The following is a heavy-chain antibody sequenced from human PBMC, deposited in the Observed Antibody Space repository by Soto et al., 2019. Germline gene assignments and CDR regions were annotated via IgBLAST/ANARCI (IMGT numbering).Heavy chain of an antibody. V-gene: IGHV3-64*01. CDR2: ISSNGGST. J-gene: IGHJ4*02. Sequence: GGSLRLSCAASGFTFSNYAMHWVRQAPGKGLEYVSAISSNGGSTYYANSVKGRFIISRDNSKNTLYLQMGSLRAEDMAVYYCARVIPAAGSDYWGQGTLVTVSS. CDR3: ARVIPAAGSDY. CDR1: GFTFSNYA. D-gene: IGHD6-13*01.